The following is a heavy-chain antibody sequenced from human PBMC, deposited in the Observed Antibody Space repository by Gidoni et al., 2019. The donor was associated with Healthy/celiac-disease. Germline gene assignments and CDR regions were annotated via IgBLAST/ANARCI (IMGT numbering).Heavy chain of an antibody. J-gene: IGHJ6*02. CDR2: IYPGDSDT. V-gene: IGHV5-51*01. D-gene: IGHD6-6*01. Sequence: EVQLVQSGAEVKKPGASLKISCKGSGYSFTSYWIGWVRQMPGKGLEWMGIIYPGDSDTRYSPSFQGQVTISADKSISTAYLQWSSLKASDTAMYYCARHPYSSSRLHGMDVWGQGTTVTVSS. CDR1: GYSFTSYW. CDR3: ARHPYSSSRLHGMDV.